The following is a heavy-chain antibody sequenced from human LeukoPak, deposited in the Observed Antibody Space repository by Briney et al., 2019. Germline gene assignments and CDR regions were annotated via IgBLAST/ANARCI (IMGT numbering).Heavy chain of an antibody. V-gene: IGHV3-21*04. CDR3: TKKLWWDCSGTNCPKADLFDP. CDR1: GLNFNSHT. D-gene: IGHD2-2*01. CDR2: ISSDSNSI. J-gene: IGHJ5*02. Sequence: PGGSLRLSCVASGLNFNSHTMKWVRQAPGKGLEWVSSISSDSNSIYHADSVKGRFTMSRDSSKNTLYLQMNSLGAEDTAVYYCTKKLWWDCSGTNCPKADLFDPWGQGTLVTVSS.